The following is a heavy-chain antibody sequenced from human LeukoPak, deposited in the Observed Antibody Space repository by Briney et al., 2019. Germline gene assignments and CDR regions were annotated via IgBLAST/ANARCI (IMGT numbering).Heavy chain of an antibody. Sequence: PGGSLRLSCAASGFTLSSLAMSWDRPAPGKGLEWVSAISGSGGSTYYADSVKGRFTISRDNSKNTLYLQMNSLRAEDTAVYYCAKDSSSWYPYNWFDPWGQGTLVTVSS. V-gene: IGHV3-23*01. CDR3: AKDSSSWYPYNWFDP. CDR2: ISGSGGST. CDR1: GFTLSSLA. D-gene: IGHD6-13*01. J-gene: IGHJ5*02.